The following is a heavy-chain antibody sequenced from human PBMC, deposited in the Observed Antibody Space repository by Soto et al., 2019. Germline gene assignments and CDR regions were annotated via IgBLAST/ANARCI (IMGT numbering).Heavy chain of an antibody. Sequence: SETLSLTCTVSGGSISSYYWSWIRQPPGKGLEWIGYIYYSGSTSYNPSLKSRVTISVDTSKNQFSLKLSSVTAADTAVYYCARVGAQNSSGYYRYDWGQGTLVTVSS. D-gene: IGHD3-22*01. J-gene: IGHJ4*02. CDR2: IYYSGST. V-gene: IGHV4-59*01. CDR3: ARVGAQNSSGYYRYD. CDR1: GGSISSYY.